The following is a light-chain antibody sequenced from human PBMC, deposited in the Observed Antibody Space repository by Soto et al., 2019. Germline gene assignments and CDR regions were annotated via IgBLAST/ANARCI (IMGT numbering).Light chain of an antibody. CDR3: QQYVTSPWT. CDR1: QSVSSNY. J-gene: IGKJ1*01. Sequence: IVFTQSPGTLSLSPGERATLSCSASQSVSSNYLAWYQQKPGQATRLLIYGASSRATGIPDRFSGSGSGTDFTLTISRLEPEDFAVYYCQQYVTSPWTFGQGTKVDIK. V-gene: IGKV3-20*01. CDR2: GAS.